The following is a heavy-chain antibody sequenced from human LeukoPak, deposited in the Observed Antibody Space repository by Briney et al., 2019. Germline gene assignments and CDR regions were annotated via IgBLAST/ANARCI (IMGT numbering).Heavy chain of an antibody. CDR3: ARHGKYYSGSHYFDF. J-gene: IGHJ4*02. CDR2: IYPDDSDT. V-gene: IGHV5-51*01. CDR1: GYSFTSQW. Sequence: GESLKISCQASGYSFTSQWIGWVRQMPGKGLEWMGIIYPDDSDTRYSPSFQGQVTISADKSISTAYLQWSGLKASDSAMYYCARHGKYYSGSHYFDFWGQGTLITVSS. D-gene: IGHD6-19*01.